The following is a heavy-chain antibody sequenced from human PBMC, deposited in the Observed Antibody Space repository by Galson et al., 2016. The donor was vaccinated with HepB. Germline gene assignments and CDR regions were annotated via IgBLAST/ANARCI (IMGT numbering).Heavy chain of an antibody. Sequence: SLRLSCAASGFVFSAYAMTWVRQAPGKGLEWLAHISNSGDRTYYADSVKGRFTISRDNSQNTVFLQMNGLRAEDTATYYCVRDAPYGYRLTYLDPWGQGTLVSVSS. CDR1: GFVFSAYA. CDR2: ISNSGDRT. D-gene: IGHD5-12*01. J-gene: IGHJ5*02. CDR3: VRDAPYGYRLTYLDP. V-gene: IGHV3-23*01.